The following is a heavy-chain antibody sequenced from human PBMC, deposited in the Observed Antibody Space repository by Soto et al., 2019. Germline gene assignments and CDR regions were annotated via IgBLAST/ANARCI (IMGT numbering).Heavy chain of an antibody. CDR3: ARYSNNWYQTEGMDV. CDR2: IDASGST. Sequence: PSETLSLTCTVSVDSITTYYWSWIRQPAGKGLEWSGRIDASGSTNYTPSRNSLVTMAIDTAKKQFSLKLTSVTAADTAIYYWARYSNNWYQTEGMDVWGQGTTVTVSS. CDR1: VDSITTYY. J-gene: IGHJ6*02. V-gene: IGHV4-4*07. D-gene: IGHD6-13*01.